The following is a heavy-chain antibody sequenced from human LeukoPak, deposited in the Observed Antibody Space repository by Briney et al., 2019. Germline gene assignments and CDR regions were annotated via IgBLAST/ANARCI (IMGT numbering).Heavy chain of an antibody. D-gene: IGHD1-26*01. V-gene: IGHV3-48*03. Sequence: GGSLRLSCAASGFTFRSYEMSWVRQAPGKGLEWIAYIRSSGSNMYYADSVRGRFSISRDTAKDSLYLQMNSLRAEDTAIYYCARDGLSGDQAFDAFDIWGQGTMVTVSS. CDR3: ARDGLSGDQAFDAFDI. CDR1: GFTFRSYE. J-gene: IGHJ3*02. CDR2: IRSSGSNM.